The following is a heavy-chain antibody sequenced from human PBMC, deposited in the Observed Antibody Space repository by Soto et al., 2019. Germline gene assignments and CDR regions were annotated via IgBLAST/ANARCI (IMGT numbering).Heavy chain of an antibody. CDR1: GFTFSSYA. CDR3: AKVSSWYEYYFDY. CDR2: ISGSGGST. J-gene: IGHJ4*02. Sequence: GGSLSLSCAASGFTFSSYAMSWVRQAPGKGLEWVSAISGSGGSTYYADSVKGRFTISRDNSKNTLYLQMNSLRAEDTAVYYCAKVSSWYEYYFDYWGQGTLVTVSS. D-gene: IGHD6-13*01. V-gene: IGHV3-23*01.